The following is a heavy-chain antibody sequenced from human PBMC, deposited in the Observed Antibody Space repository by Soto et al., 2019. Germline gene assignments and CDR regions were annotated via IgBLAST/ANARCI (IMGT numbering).Heavy chain of an antibody. CDR3: AKSSAEHYYSGMDV. J-gene: IGHJ6*02. CDR1: GFTFDNYA. Sequence: ESGGGLVQPGRSLRPSSEASGFTFDNYAMHGARQTLGRGLDCVSGISWNSGSIGYADSVKGRFTISRDNAKNSLNLQMNSLRAEDTDLYYCAKSSAEHYYSGMDVWGQGTTVTVSS. CDR2: ISWNSGSI. D-gene: IGHD1-26*01. V-gene: IGHV3-9*01.